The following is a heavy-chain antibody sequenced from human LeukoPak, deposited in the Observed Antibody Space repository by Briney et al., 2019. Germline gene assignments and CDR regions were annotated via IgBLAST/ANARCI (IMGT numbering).Heavy chain of an antibody. V-gene: IGHV3-7*01. CDR3: ARDATTLERPPYYYDSSGYYFDY. Sequence: GGSLRLSCAASGFTFSSYWMSWVRQAPGKGLEWVANIKQDGSEKYYVDSVKGRFTISRDNAKNSLYLQMNSLRAEDTAVYYCARDATTLERPPYYYDSSGYYFDYWGQGTLVTVSS. CDR2: IKQDGSEK. D-gene: IGHD3-22*01. J-gene: IGHJ4*02. CDR1: GFTFSSYW.